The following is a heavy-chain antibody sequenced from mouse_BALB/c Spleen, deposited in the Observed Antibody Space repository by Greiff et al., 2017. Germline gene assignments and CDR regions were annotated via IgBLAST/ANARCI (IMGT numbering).Heavy chain of an antibody. V-gene: IGHV1-87*01. CDR3: ARRGDYDGNYYAMDY. J-gene: IGHJ4*01. D-gene: IGHD2-4*01. CDR2: IYPGDGDT. Sequence: VQVVESGAELARPGASVKLSCKASGYTFTSYWMQWVKQRPGQGLEWIGAIYPGDGDTRYTQKFKGKATLTADKSSSTAYMQLSSLASEDSAVYYCARRGDYDGNYYAMDYWGQGTSVTVSS. CDR1: GYTFTSYW.